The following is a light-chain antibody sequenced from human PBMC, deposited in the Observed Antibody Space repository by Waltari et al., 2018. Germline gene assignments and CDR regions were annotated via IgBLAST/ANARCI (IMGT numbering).Light chain of an antibody. CDR3: QTGGHGTWV. CDR1: SGHSTNI. CDR2: VNSDGSH. J-gene: IGLJ3*02. V-gene: IGLV4-69*01. Sequence: QLVLTQSPPASASLGASVKLTCTLSSGHSTNIIAWHQQQPEKGPRYLMKVNSDGSHSKGDQLPDRFSGSSSGAEHYLTISSLQSEDEADYYCQTGGHGTWVFGGGTKLTVL.